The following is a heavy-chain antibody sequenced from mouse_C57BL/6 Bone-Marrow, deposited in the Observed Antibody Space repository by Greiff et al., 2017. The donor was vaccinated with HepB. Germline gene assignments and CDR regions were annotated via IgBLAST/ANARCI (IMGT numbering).Heavy chain of an antibody. D-gene: IGHD2-4*01. V-gene: IGHV1-63*01. Sequence: QVQLQQSGAELVRPGTSVKMSCKASGYTFTNYWIGWAKQRPGHGLEWIGDIYPGGGYTNYNEKFKGKATLTADKSSSTAYMQFSSLTSEDSAIYYCALYDYDSWFAYWGQGTLVTVSA. CDR3: ALYDYDSWFAY. CDR1: GYTFTNYW. CDR2: IYPGGGYT. J-gene: IGHJ3*01.